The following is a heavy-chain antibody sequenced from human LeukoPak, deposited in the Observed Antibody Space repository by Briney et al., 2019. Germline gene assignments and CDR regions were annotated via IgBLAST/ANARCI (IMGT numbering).Heavy chain of an antibody. CDR2: INPSGGST. D-gene: IGHD3-22*01. CDR3: ARDGYYYDSSGYYYFFDY. CDR1: GYTFTSYY. Sequence: ASVKVSCKASGYTFTSYYLHWVRQAPGEGLEWMGIINPSGGSTSYAQKFQGRVTMTRDTSISTAYMELSRLRSDDTAVYYCARDGYYYDSSGYYYFFDYWGQGTLVTVSS. J-gene: IGHJ4*02. V-gene: IGHV1-46*01.